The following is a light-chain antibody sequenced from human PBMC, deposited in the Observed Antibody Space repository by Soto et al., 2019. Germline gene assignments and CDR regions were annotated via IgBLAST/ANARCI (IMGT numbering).Light chain of an antibody. J-gene: IGKJ2*01. Sequence: EIVLTQSPGTLSLSPGERATLSCRASQSVSSNYLAWYQQKPGQAPRLVTYGASNRATGIPDRFSGSGSGTDFTLTINRLEPEDFAVYYCQQYGSSPPYTFGQGTKLDIK. V-gene: IGKV3-20*01. CDR2: GAS. CDR1: QSVSSNY. CDR3: QQYGSSPPYT.